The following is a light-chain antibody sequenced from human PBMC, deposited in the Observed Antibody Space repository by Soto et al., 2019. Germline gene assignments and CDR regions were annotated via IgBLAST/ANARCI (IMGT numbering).Light chain of an antibody. J-gene: IGLJ3*02. CDR1: SSNIGSNT. CDR2: SNN. CDR3: AAWDDSLNGV. V-gene: IGLV1-44*01. Sequence: QLVLTQPPSASGTHGQRVTISCSGSSSNIGSNTVNWYQQLPGTAPKRLIYSNNQRPSGVPDRFSGSKSGTSASLAISGLQSEDEADYYCAAWDDSLNGVFGGGTQLTVL.